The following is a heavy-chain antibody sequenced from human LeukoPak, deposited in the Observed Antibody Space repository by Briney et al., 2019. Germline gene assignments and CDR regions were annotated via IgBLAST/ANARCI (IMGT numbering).Heavy chain of an antibody. J-gene: IGHJ5*02. CDR1: GFIFRIYG. CDR3: ARNYGHYRLTWWFDP. Sequence: PGRSLRLSCAASGFIFRIYGMHWVRQAPGKGLEWLALISYEGDTTYYADSVKGRFTISRDNSKDMLYLQMNSLRAEDTAVYYCARNYGHYRLTWWFDPWGQGTLVTVSA. D-gene: IGHD4-17*01. V-gene: IGHV3-30*03. CDR2: ISYEGDTT.